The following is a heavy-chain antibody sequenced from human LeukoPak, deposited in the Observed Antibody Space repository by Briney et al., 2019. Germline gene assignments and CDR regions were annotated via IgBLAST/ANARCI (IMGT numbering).Heavy chain of an antibody. CDR2: ISGSGGST. Sequence: GGSLRLSCAASGFIFTNAWMNWVRQAPGKGLEWVSAISGSGGSTYYADSVKGRFTISRDNSKNTLYLQMNSLRAEDTAVYYCAKGGWIQLNYWGQGTLVTVSS. CDR1: GFIFTNAW. CDR3: AKGGWIQLNY. V-gene: IGHV3-23*01. D-gene: IGHD5-18*01. J-gene: IGHJ4*02.